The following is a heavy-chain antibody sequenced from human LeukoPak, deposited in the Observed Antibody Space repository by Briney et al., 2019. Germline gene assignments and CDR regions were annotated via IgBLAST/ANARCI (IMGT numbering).Heavy chain of an antibody. CDR2: IYSGGST. CDR1: GFTVSSNY. Sequence: PGGSLRLSCAASGFTVSSNYMSWVRQAPGKGLEWVSVIYSGGSTYYADSVKGRFSISRDNSKNTLYLQMNSLRAEDTAVYYCARHTGGSGSYYYYYYMDVWGKGTTVTISS. CDR3: ARHTGGSGSYYYYYYMDV. J-gene: IGHJ6*03. V-gene: IGHV3-53*05. D-gene: IGHD3-10*01.